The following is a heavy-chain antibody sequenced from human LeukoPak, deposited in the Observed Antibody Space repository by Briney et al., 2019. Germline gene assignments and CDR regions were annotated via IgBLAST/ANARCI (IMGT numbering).Heavy chain of an antibody. Sequence: GGSLRLSCAASGFTFSNFAMNWVRQAPGKGLEWVSAISGSGGNTYYAESVKGRFTISRDNSKNTLSLQMNSLRAEDTAVYYCAKDSPARAKLLTYYFDYWGQGTLVTVSS. V-gene: IGHV3-23*01. CDR3: AKDSPARAKLLTYYFDY. CDR1: GFTFSNFA. CDR2: ISGSGGNT. J-gene: IGHJ4*02. D-gene: IGHD3-10*01.